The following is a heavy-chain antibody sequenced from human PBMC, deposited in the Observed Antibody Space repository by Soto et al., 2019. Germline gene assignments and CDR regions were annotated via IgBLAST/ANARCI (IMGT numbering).Heavy chain of an antibody. V-gene: IGHV3-23*01. CDR2: ISGSGGST. D-gene: IGHD3-22*01. J-gene: IGHJ4*02. CDR3: AKDGSEYYYDSSGYYSGFFSYYFDY. Sequence: GGSLRLSCAASGFTFSSYAMSWVRQAPGKGLEWVSAISGSGGSTYYADSGKGRFTISRDNSKNTLYLQMNSLRAEDTAVYYCAKDGSEYYYDSSGYYSGFFSYYFDYWGQGTLVTVSS. CDR1: GFTFSSYA.